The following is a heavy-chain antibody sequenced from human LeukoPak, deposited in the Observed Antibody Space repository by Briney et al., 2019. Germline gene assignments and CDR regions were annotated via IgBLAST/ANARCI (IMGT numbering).Heavy chain of an antibody. CDR2: IYTSGST. D-gene: IGHD1-7*01. CDR1: AGLISSYY. Sequence: SETLSLTCTVSAGLISSYYWSWIRQPARKGLEWIGRIYTSGSTNYNPSLKSRVTMSLDKSKNQFSLKLNSVTAADTAVYYCARDITGTPADFDYWGQGTLVTVSS. CDR3: ARDITGTPADFDY. J-gene: IGHJ4*02. V-gene: IGHV4-4*07.